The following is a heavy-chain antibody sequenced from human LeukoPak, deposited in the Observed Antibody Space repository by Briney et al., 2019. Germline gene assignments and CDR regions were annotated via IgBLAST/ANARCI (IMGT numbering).Heavy chain of an antibody. CDR3: ARSPYGDYADY. J-gene: IGHJ4*02. D-gene: IGHD4-17*01. Sequence: GGSLRLSCAASGFTFSSYSMNWVRQAPGKGLEWVSYISSSSSTIYYADSVKGRFTISRDNAKNSLYLQMNSLRAEDTAVYYCARSPYGDYADYWGQGTLVTVSS. V-gene: IGHV3-48*01. CDR1: GFTFSSYS. CDR2: ISSSSSTI.